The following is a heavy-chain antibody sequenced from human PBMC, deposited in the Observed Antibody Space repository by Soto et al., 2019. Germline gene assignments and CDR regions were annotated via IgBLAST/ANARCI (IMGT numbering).Heavy chain of an antibody. CDR1: GYTLTELS. J-gene: IGHJ6*02. CDR2: IIPIFGTA. CDR3: ASGYCSSTSCYYYYGMDV. V-gene: IGHV1-69*06. D-gene: IGHD2-2*01. Sequence: SVKVSCKVSGYTLTELSMHWVRQAPGQGLEWMGGIIPIFGTANYAQKFQGRVTITADKSTSTAYMELSSLRSEDTAVYYCASGYCSSTSCYYYYGMDVWGQGTTVTVSS.